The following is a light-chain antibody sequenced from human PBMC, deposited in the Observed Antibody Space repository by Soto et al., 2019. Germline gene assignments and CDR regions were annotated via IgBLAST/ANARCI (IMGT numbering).Light chain of an antibody. J-gene: IGLJ2*01. V-gene: IGLV2-8*01. CDR3: SSNVVGTNLKI. Sequence: QSALTQPPSASGSPGQSVTISCTGTYSDVGGSNYVSWYQQHPGKAPKLVIYEVIQRPSGVPDRFSGSRSGNTASLTVSRLQAEDEADYYCSSNVVGTNLKIFGGGTSSPS. CDR1: YSDVGGSNY. CDR2: EVI.